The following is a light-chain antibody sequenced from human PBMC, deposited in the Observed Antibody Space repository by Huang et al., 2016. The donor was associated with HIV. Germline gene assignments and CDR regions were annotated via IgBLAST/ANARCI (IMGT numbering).Light chain of an antibody. CDR1: QSISKY. V-gene: IGKV1-39*01. J-gene: IGKJ2*01. CDR3: QQSYTTPPT. Sequence: DIQMTLSPSSLSASAGDRVTITCRESQSISKYLNWYQHKPGKAPKLLIDGASTLHNGVPSRFTGSGSGTDFTLTIRSLRPEDFAAYFCQQSYTTPPTFGPRTKLEMK. CDR2: GAS.